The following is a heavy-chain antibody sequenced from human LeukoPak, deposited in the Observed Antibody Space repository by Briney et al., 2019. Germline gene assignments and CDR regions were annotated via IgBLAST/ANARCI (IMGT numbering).Heavy chain of an antibody. J-gene: IGHJ4*02. CDR1: GINFRGYW. V-gene: IGHV3-7*01. CDR3: ARDLGHTGYDLYDY. CDR2: MKQDGSEK. Sequence: PGGSLRLSCAVSGINFRGYWMAWVRQAPGKGLEWVANMKQDGSEKYYVDSVKGRSTISRDNAKNSLYAEMNSLRVEDTAVYYCARDLGHTGYDLYDYWGQGTLVTVSS. D-gene: IGHD5-12*01.